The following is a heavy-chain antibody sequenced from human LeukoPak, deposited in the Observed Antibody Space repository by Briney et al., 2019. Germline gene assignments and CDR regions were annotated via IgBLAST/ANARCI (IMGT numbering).Heavy chain of an antibody. CDR3: ARVGSVRRNYYYYGMDV. D-gene: IGHD3-10*01. CDR1: GYTFTRYY. Sequence: ASVKVSCKASGYTFTRYYMNWVRQGPGQGLEWMGCINPNSGGTNYAQQFQSRVTMTRDTSISTAYMELSRLRSDGTAVYYCARVGSVRRNYYYYGMDVWGQGTTVAVSS. CDR2: INPNSGGT. V-gene: IGHV1-2*02. J-gene: IGHJ6*02.